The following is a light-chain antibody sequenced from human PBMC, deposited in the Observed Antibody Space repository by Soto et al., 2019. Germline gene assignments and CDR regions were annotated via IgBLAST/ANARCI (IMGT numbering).Light chain of an antibody. V-gene: IGLV8-61*01. CDR1: SGSVCTTYY. CDR2: STN. CDR3: MLYMGGGLVV. J-gene: IGLJ2*01. Sequence: QAVVTQDPSVSVSPGGTVTLTCGLTSGSVCTTYYPSWYQQTPGQAPRTLIYSTNIRSSGVPDRFSGSILGNKAALTITGAQADDESDYHCMLYMGGGLVVFGGGTKVTVL.